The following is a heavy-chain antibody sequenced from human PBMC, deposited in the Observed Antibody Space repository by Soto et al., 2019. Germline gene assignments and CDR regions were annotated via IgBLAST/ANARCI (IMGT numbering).Heavy chain of an antibody. Sequence: PGESLKISCKGSGYSFAGYWITWVRQKPGKGLEWMGRIDPSDSQTYYSPSFQGHVTISVTKSITTAFLQWSSLRASDTAMYYCARQIYDSDTGPNFQYYFDSWGQGTPVTVSS. CDR2: IDPSDSQT. D-gene: IGHD3-22*01. CDR1: GYSFAGYW. V-gene: IGHV5-10-1*01. CDR3: ARQIYDSDTGPNFQYYFDS. J-gene: IGHJ4*02.